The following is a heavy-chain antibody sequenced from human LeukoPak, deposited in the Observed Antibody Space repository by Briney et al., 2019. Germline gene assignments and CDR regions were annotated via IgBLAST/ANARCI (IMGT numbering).Heavy chain of an antibody. CDR3: ARHADSGFGQLAFDY. V-gene: IGHV4-34*01. CDR1: GGTFSGYY. Sequence: SETLSLTCAVYGGTFSGYYWSWIRQPPGKGLEGIGEINHSGSTNYNPSLKSRVTISVDTSKNQFSLKLSSVTAADTAVYYCARHADSGFGQLAFDYWSQGALVTVSS. D-gene: IGHD3-10*01. J-gene: IGHJ4*02. CDR2: INHSGST.